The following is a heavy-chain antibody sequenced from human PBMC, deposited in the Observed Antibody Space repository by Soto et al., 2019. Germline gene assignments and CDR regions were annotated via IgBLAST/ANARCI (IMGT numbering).Heavy chain of an antibody. Sequence: SETLSLTCTVSGGSISSYYWSWIRQPPGKGLEWIGYIYYSGGTNYNPSLKSRVTISVDTSKNQFSLKLSSVTAADTAVYYCARGGYSYGFVFDYWGQGTLVTVSS. J-gene: IGHJ4*02. CDR2: IYYSGGT. V-gene: IGHV4-59*01. CDR1: GGSISSYY. CDR3: ARGGYSYGFVFDY. D-gene: IGHD5-18*01.